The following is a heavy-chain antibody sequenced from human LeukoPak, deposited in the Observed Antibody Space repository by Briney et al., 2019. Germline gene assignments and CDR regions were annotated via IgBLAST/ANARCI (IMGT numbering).Heavy chain of an antibody. CDR3: VRDYRGGWNDY. CDR2: ISSSGSTI. D-gene: IGHD1-26*01. J-gene: IGHJ4*02. CDR1: GFTFSDFY. Sequence: GGSLRLSCAASGFTFSDFYRSWIRQAPGKGLEWVSYISSSGSTIYYADSVKGRFTISRDNAKNSLFLQMNNLRVDDTAVYYCVRDYRGGWNDYWGQGTLVTVSS. V-gene: IGHV3-11*04.